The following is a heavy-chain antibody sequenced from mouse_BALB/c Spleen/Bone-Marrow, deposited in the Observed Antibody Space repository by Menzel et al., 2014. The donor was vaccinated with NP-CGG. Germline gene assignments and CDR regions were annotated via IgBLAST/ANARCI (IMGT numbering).Heavy chain of an antibody. CDR3: ARQGYGYVDFDV. Sequence: EVQVVESGGGLVRPGGSLKLSCAASGFAFSSYDMSWVRQTPEKRLEWVAYISSGGGSTYYPDTVKGRFTISRDNAKNTLYLQMSSPKSEDTAMYYCARQGYGYVDFDVWGAGTTVTVSS. CDR2: ISSGGGST. V-gene: IGHV5-12-1*01. D-gene: IGHD1-2*01. CDR1: GFAFSSYD. J-gene: IGHJ1*01.